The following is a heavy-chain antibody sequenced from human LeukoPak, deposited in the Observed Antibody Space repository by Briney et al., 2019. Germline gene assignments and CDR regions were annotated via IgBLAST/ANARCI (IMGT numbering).Heavy chain of an antibody. V-gene: IGHV3-7*01. J-gene: IGHJ3*02. CDR2: IKQDASEK. CDR3: ARGSGYEHSRGGAFDI. Sequence: GGSLRHSCAASGFTFSSYWMSWVRPAPGKGREWVANIKQDASEKYYVDSVKGRFTISRDNAKNSLYLQMSSLRAEDTAMFYCARGSGYEHSRGGAFDIWGQGTMVTVSS. CDR1: GFTFSSYW. D-gene: IGHD5-12*01.